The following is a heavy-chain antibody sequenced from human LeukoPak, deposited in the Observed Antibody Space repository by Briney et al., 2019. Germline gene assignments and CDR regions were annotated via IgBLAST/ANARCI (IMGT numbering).Heavy chain of an antibody. D-gene: IGHD2-21*02. CDR3: AKDAPYCGGDCYHLDY. J-gene: IGHJ4*02. V-gene: IGHV3-30*18. Sequence: GGSLRLSCAASGFTFSSYGMHWVRQAPGKGLEWVAVISYDGSNKYYADSVKGRFTISRDNSKNTLYLQMNSLRAEDTAVYYCAKDAPYCGGDCYHLDYWGQGALVTVSS. CDR2: ISYDGSNK. CDR1: GFTFSSYG.